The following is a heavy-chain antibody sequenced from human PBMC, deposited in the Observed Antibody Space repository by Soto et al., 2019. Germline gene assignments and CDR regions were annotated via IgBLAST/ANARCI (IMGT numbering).Heavy chain of an antibody. CDR3: AKGTVGSSLDGNWFDP. CDR1: GLTFSSYA. J-gene: IGHJ5*02. V-gene: IGHV3-23*01. D-gene: IGHD6-13*01. Sequence: GGSLGLSCAVSGLTFSSYAMSWVRQGPGKGLEWVSTISGSGGSTYYADSVKGRFTISRDNSRDTLCLQMNNLRAEDTAVYYCAKGTVGSSLDGNWFDPWGQGTLVTVSS. CDR2: ISGSGGST.